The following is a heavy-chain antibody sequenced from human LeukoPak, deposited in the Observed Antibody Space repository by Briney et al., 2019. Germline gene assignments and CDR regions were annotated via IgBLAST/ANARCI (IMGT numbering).Heavy chain of an antibody. CDR3: ARFDILTGYSYA. J-gene: IGHJ5*02. CDR2: ISSSSSYI. Sequence: PGGSLRLSCAASGFTFSSYSMNWVRQAPGKGLEWVSSISSSSSYIYYADSVKGRFTISRDNAKNSLYLQMNSLRVEDTAVYYCARFDILTGYSYAWGQGTLVTVSS. V-gene: IGHV3-21*01. CDR1: GFTFSSYS. D-gene: IGHD3-9*01.